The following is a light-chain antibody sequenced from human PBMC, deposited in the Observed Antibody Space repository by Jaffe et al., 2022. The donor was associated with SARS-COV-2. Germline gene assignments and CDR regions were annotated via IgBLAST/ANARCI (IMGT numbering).Light chain of an antibody. CDR2: GAS. CDR1: QSVRSN. CDR3: QQYNDWPFT. J-gene: IGKJ3*01. V-gene: IGKV3-15*01. Sequence: EIVMTQFPGTLSVFPGERAALSCRASQSVRSNLAWYQQKPGQAPRLLIYGASTRATGVPARFSGSVSGTDFTLTISSLQLEDFAVYYCQQYNDWPFTFGPGTKVDI.